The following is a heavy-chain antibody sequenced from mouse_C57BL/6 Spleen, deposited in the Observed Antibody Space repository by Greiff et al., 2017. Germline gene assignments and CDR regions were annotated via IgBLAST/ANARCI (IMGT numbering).Heavy chain of an antibody. D-gene: IGHD3-3*01. V-gene: IGHV1-64*01. Sequence: QVQLKQPGAELVKPGASVKLSCKASGYTFTSYWMHWVKQRPGQGLEWIGMIHPNSGSTNYNEKFKSKATLTVDKSSSTAYMQLSSLTSEDSAVYYGAGGEGTVLFDYWGQGTTLTVSS. CDR2: IHPNSGST. CDR3: AGGEGTVLFDY. J-gene: IGHJ2*01. CDR1: GYTFTSYW.